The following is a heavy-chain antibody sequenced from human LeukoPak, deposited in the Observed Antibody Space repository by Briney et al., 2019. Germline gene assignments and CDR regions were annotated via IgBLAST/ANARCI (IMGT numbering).Heavy chain of an antibody. V-gene: IGHV4-34*01. CDR2: INHSGST. D-gene: IGHD6-13*01. J-gene: IGHJ6*03. Sequence: SETLSLTCAVYGGSFSGYYWSWIRQPPGKGLEWIGEINHSGSTNYNPSLKSRVTISVDTSKNQFSLKLSSVTAADTAVYYCARRRAALSWYYYYMDVWGKGTTVTVSS. CDR1: GGSFSGYY. CDR3: ARRRAALSWYYYYMDV.